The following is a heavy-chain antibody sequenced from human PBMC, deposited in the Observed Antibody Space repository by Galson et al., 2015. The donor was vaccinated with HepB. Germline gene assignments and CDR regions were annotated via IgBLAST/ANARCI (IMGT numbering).Heavy chain of an antibody. J-gene: IGHJ4*02. CDR1: GYTFTDYY. CDR3: ATGAYHLPGDY. Sequence: VKVSCKVSGYTFTDYYMHWVQQAPAKGLEWMGLIDPEDGETIYAEKFQGRVTISADTSTDTAYMDLSSLRPEDTAMYYCATGAYHLPGDYWGQGTLLTVSS. CDR2: IDPEDGET. V-gene: IGHV1-69-2*01. D-gene: IGHD2-2*01.